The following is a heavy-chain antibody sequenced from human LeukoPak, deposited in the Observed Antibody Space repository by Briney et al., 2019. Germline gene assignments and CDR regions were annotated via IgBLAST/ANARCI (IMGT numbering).Heavy chain of an antibody. Sequence: GESLKISCKGSGYSFSTYWIGWVRQMPGKGLEWMGIIYPGDSDPRYSPSFQGQVTISADKSISTAYLQWSSLQASDTAMYYCARAYNGYDPYFEYWGQGTLVTVSS. D-gene: IGHD5-12*01. CDR3: ARAYNGYDPYFEY. V-gene: IGHV5-51*01. CDR2: IYPGDSDP. J-gene: IGHJ4*02. CDR1: GYSFSTYW.